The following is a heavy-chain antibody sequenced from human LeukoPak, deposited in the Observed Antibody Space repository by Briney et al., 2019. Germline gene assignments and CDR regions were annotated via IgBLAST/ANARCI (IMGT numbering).Heavy chain of an antibody. D-gene: IGHD2-2*01. J-gene: IGHJ6*03. CDR1: GYTFTRYD. V-gene: IGHV1-8*01. CDR2: MNPNSGNT. CDR3: ARAVRGVVVVPAATIGRDYYYYMDV. Sequence: ASVKVSFKASGYTFTRYDINWVRQATGQGLEWLGWMNPNSGNTGYAQKFQGRVTITRHTSISTAYMELSSLRSEDTAVYYCARAVRGVVVVPAATIGRDYYYYMDVWGKGTTVTVSS.